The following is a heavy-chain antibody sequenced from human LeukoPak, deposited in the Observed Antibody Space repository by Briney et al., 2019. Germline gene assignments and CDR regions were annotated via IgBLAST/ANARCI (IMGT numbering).Heavy chain of an antibody. Sequence: SETLSLTCTVSGGSISSYYWSWIRQPPGKGLEWIGYIYYSGSTNCNPSLKSRVTISVDTSKNQFSLKLSSVTAADTAVYYCARDRYDILTGFRFDYWGQGTLLTVSS. V-gene: IGHV4-59*01. D-gene: IGHD3-9*01. J-gene: IGHJ4*02. CDR1: GGSISSYY. CDR2: IYYSGST. CDR3: ARDRYDILTGFRFDY.